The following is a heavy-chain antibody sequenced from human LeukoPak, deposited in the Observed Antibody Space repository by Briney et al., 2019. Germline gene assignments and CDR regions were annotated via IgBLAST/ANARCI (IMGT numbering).Heavy chain of an antibody. CDR1: GFTFSSYA. D-gene: IGHD4-17*01. J-gene: IGHJ4*02. Sequence: GGSLRLSCAASGFTFSSYAMSWFRQAPGKGLEWVSAISGSGGSTYYADSVKGRFTISRDSSKNTLYLQMNSLRAEDTAVYYCAKDLSYGDPLDYWGQGTLVTVSS. V-gene: IGHV3-23*01. CDR2: ISGSGGST. CDR3: AKDLSYGDPLDY.